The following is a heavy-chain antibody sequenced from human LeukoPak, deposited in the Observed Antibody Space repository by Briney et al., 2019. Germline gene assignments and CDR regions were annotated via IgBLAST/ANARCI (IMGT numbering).Heavy chain of an antibody. V-gene: IGHV4-39*01. Sequence: SETLSLTCTVSGGSISSSSYYWGWIRQPPGKGLEWIGSIYYSGSTYYNPSLKSRVTISVDTSKNQFSLKLSSVTAADTAVYYCARRNFYGSGRLHPLAAYYFDYWGQGTLVTVSS. CDR3: ARRNFYGSGRLHPLAAYYFDY. CDR2: IYYSGST. J-gene: IGHJ4*02. CDR1: GGSISSSSYY. D-gene: IGHD3-10*01.